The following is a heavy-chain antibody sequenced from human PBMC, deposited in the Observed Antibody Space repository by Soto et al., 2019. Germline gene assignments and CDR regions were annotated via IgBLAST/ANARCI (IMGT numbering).Heavy chain of an antibody. CDR1: GFTFSNYA. CDR2: TGGSGSST. V-gene: IGHV3-23*01. CDR3: AKDVVGIAGRRGGFDY. Sequence: EVQLLESGGGLVQPGGSLRLSCAATGFTFSNYAMSWVRQAPGKGLEWVSSTGGSGSSTYYADSVKGGFTISRDNSKNTLYLQMDSLRAEDTAVYYCAKDVVGIAGRRGGFDYWGQGALVTVSS. J-gene: IGHJ4*02. D-gene: IGHD6-6*01.